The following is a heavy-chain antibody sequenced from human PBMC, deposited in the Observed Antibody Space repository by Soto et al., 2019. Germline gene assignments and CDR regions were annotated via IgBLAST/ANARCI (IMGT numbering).Heavy chain of an antibody. D-gene: IGHD6-25*01. J-gene: IGHJ4*02. V-gene: IGHV1-69*09. Sequence: QEQVVQSGPAQKEPGSSVKVSCRASGIMSSGYGFSWVRQAPGQGLEWVGMINPILDSTHYAQNLQGRVSRSVDKSTESADLEVTSLRLEATAIYFCATMKRARLDSWGRGTVVTVS. CDR3: ATMKRARLDS. CDR2: INPILDST. CDR1: GIMSSGYG.